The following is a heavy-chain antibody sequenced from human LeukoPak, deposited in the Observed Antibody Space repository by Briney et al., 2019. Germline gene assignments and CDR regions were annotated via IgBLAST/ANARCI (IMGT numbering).Heavy chain of an antibody. CDR2: IYTSGST. J-gene: IGHJ5*02. V-gene: IGHV4-61*02. CDR1: GGSISSGSYY. Sequence: SETLSLTCTVSGGSISSGSYYWSWIRQPAGKGLEWIGRIYTSGSTNYNPSLKSRVTISVDTSKNQFSLKLSSVTAADTAVYYCARGVVVVKGNRFDPWGQGTLVTVSS. D-gene: IGHD3-22*01. CDR3: ARGVVVVKGNRFDP.